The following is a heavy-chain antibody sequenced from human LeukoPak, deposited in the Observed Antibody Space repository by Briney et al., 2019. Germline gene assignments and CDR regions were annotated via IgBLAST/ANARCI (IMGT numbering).Heavy chain of an antibody. J-gene: IGHJ4*02. CDR2: ISSSSNYI. Sequence: GGSLRLSCAASGFTFSSYSMNWVRQAPGKGLECVSSISSSSNYIYYADSVKGRFTISRDNAKNSLYLQMNSLRAEDTAVYYCARDLAPKLGEPFTCDYWGQGTLVTVSS. CDR1: GFTFSSYS. D-gene: IGHD1-14*01. V-gene: IGHV3-21*01. CDR3: ARDLAPKLGEPFTCDY.